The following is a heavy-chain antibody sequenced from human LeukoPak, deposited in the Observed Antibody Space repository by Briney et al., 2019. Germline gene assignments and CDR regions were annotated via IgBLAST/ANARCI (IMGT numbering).Heavy chain of an antibody. CDR1: GGSFSGYY. CDR3: TRGAQSDCSSTSCPAHFDY. J-gene: IGHJ4*02. D-gene: IGHD2-2*01. CDR2: INHSGST. Sequence: PSETLSLTCAVYGGSFSGYYWSWIRQPPGKGLEWIGEINHSGSTNYNPSLKSRVTISVDTSKNQFSLKLSSVTAADTAVYYCTRGAQSDCSSTSCPAHFDYWGQGTLVTVSS. V-gene: IGHV4-34*01.